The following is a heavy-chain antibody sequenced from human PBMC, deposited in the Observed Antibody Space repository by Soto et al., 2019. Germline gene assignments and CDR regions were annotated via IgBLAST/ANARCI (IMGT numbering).Heavy chain of an antibody. Sequence: GGSLRLSCAASGFTFSSYEMNWVRQAPGKGLEWVSYISSSASTIYYVDSVKGRFTISRDNAKNSLYQQMNSLTAEDTAVYYCARERSSWYTDAFDVWGQGTMVTVSS. D-gene: IGHD6-13*01. V-gene: IGHV3-48*03. J-gene: IGHJ3*01. CDR2: ISSSASTI. CDR3: ARERSSWYTDAFDV. CDR1: GFTFSSYE.